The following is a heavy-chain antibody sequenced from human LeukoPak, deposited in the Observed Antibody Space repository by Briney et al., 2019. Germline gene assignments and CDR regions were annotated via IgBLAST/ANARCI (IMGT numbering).Heavy chain of an antibody. CDR2: ISSSGSTM. CDR3: ASLLTPYHGSGGGGMDV. Sequence: GGSLRLSCAASGFTFSSYEMNWVRQAPGKGLEWVSYISSSGSTMFYADSVKGRLTISRDNAKDTLYLQMTSLRVEDTAVYSCASLLTPYHGSGGGGMDVWGQGTTVTVSS. CDR1: GFTFSSYE. D-gene: IGHD3-10*01. J-gene: IGHJ6*02. V-gene: IGHV3-48*03.